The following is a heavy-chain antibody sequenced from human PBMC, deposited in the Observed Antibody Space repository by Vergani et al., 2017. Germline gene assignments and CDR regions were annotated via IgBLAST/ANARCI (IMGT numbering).Heavy chain of an antibody. CDR2: ISAYNGNT. Sequence: QVQLVQSGAEVKTPGASVKVSCKASGYTFTSYGISWVRQAPGQGLAWMGWISAYNGNTNSAQKLQGRVTMTTDTSTSTAYMELRGLRSDDTAVYYCAREEGRSYCSSTSCYTFYYGMDVWGQGTTVTVSS. D-gene: IGHD2-2*02. CDR3: AREEGRSYCSSTSCYTFYYGMDV. CDR1: GYTFTSYG. V-gene: IGHV1-18*01. J-gene: IGHJ6*02.